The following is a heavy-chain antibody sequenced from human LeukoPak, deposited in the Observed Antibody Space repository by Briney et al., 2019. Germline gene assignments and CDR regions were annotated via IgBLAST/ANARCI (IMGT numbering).Heavy chain of an antibody. CDR2: INTHGNTA. D-gene: IGHD5-24*01. CDR3: VRDNAYTFDY. J-gene: IGHJ4*01. V-gene: IGHV3-74*01. CDR1: GFKFNSYW. Sequence: GGSLRLSCAVSGFKFNSYWMNWVRQVPGKGLVWVVHINTHGNTANYADSVKGRFTISRDNAKSTLYLQMNSLRAEDTAIYYCVRDNAYTFDYWGHGTLVTVSS.